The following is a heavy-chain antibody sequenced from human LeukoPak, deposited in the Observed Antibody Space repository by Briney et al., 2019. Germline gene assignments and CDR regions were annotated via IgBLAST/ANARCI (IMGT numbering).Heavy chain of an antibody. CDR2: INPSSGGT. Sequence: ASVKVSCKASGYTFTGYYIHWVRQAPGQGLEWMGWINPSSGGTNFAQKFQSRVTMTRDTSISTAYMELSGLTSDDTAVYYCTIIPLAATLDWSDPWGQGTLVTVSS. CDR3: TIIPLAATLDWSDP. V-gene: IGHV1-2*02. D-gene: IGHD6-19*01. J-gene: IGHJ5*02. CDR1: GYTFTGYY.